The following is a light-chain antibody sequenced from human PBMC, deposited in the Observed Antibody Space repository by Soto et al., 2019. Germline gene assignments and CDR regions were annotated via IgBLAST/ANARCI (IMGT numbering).Light chain of an antibody. Sequence: DIQMTQSPSTLSGSVGDRVTITCLASQTISSWLAWYQQKPGKAPKLPIYKASTLKSGVPSRFSRRGSGTEFTLTISSLQPDDFATYYCQHSNSYSEAFGQGTKGDIK. V-gene: IGKV1-5*03. J-gene: IGKJ1*01. CDR1: QTISSW. CDR2: KAS. CDR3: QHSNSYSEA.